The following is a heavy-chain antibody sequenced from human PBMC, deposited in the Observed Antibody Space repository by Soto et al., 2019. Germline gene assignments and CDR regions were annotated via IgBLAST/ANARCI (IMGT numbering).Heavy chain of an antibody. CDR1: GGSFSGYY. D-gene: IGHD3-9*01. CDR2: INHSGST. V-gene: IGHV4-34*01. CDR3: ARGHYDILTGYWRYYFDY. Sequence: SETLSLTCAVYGGSFSGYYWSWIRQPPGKGLEWIGEINHSGSTNYNPSLKSRVTISVDTSKNQFSLKLSSVTAADTAVYYCARGHYDILTGYWRYYFDYWGQGTLITVSS. J-gene: IGHJ4*02.